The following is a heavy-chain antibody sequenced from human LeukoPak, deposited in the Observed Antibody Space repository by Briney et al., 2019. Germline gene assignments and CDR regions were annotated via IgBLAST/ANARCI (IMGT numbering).Heavy chain of an antibody. CDR3: ARDPPRTSLDY. CDR2: ISSGGGTT. J-gene: IGHJ4*02. V-gene: IGHV3-23*01. CDR1: GFTFSSHA. Sequence: PGGSLRLSCAASGFTFSSHAMSWVRQAPGKGLEWVSRISSGGGTTDYTDSVKGRFTISRDNAKNSLYLQMNSLRAEDTAVYYCARDPPRTSLDYWGQGTLVTVSS. D-gene: IGHD2-2*01.